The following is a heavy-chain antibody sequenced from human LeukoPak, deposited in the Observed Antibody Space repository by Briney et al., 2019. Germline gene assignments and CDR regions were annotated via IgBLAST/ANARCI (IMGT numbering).Heavy chain of an antibody. CDR3: ARGGGSSWSHYYYGMDV. J-gene: IGHJ6*02. CDR1: GFTVSRNY. D-gene: IGHD6-13*01. CDR2: IYSGGGT. Sequence: GGSLRLSCAASGFTVSRNYMSWVRQAPGKGLEWVSVIYSGGGTYYADSVRGRFTISRDNSKNTVYFQMNSLRAEDTAVYYCARGGGSSWSHYYYGMDVWGQGTTVTVSS. V-gene: IGHV3-66*01.